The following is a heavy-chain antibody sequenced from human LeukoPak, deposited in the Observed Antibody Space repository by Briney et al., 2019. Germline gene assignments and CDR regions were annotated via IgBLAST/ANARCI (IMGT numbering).Heavy chain of an antibody. D-gene: IGHD1-14*01. V-gene: IGHV3-53*01. Sequence: GGSLRLSCAASGYIFSSYWMSWVRQAPGKGLEWVSVLYSDGNTKYADSVQGRFTISRDNSKNTLYLEMNSLSPDDTAVYYCARGVEPLAANTLAYRGQGTLVTVSS. CDR1: GYIFSSYW. CDR3: ARGVEPLAANTLAY. CDR2: LYSDGNT. J-gene: IGHJ4*02.